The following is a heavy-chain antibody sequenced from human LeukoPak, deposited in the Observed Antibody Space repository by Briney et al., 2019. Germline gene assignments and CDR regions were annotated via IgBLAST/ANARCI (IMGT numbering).Heavy chain of an antibody. CDR1: GGSISSYY. J-gene: IGHJ6*02. CDR2: IYYSGST. V-gene: IGHV4-59*01. D-gene: IGHD3-3*01. Sequence: SETLSLTCTVSGGSISSYYWSWIRQPPGKGLEWIGYIYYSGSTNYNPSLKSRVTISVDTSKNQFSLKLSSVTAADTAVYYCARARGYYTIFGVVDPYYYYGMDVWGQGTTVTVSS. CDR3: ARARGYYTIFGVVDPYYYYGMDV.